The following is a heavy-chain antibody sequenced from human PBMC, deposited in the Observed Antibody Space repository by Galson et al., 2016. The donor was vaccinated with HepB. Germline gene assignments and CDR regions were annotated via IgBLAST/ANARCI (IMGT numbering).Heavy chain of an antibody. V-gene: IGHV1-3*01. CDR1: GYTFTSYA. CDR2: INAGNGNT. Sequence: SVKVSCKASGYTFTSYAIHWVRQAPGQRLEWMGWINAGNGNTKYSQKFQGRVTITRDTSASTAYMELSSLRSEDPAVYYCARVDYSSSWFAFDILGQGTMVTVSS. J-gene: IGHJ3*02. CDR3: ARVDYSSSWFAFDI. D-gene: IGHD6-13*01.